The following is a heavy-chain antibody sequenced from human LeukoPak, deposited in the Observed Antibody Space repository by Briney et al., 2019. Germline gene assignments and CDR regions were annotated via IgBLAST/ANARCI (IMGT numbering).Heavy chain of an antibody. V-gene: IGHV1-46*01. CDR1: GYTFTSYY. CDR2: INPSGGST. J-gene: IGHJ4*02. D-gene: IGHD3-3*01. CDR3: ARGDDFWSGYSASFDY. Sequence: ASVKVSCKASGYTFTSYYMHWVRQAPGQGLEWMGIINPSGGSTSYAQKFQGRVTMTRDTSTSTVYMELSSLGSEDTAVYYCARGDDFWSGYSASFDYWGQGTLVTVSS.